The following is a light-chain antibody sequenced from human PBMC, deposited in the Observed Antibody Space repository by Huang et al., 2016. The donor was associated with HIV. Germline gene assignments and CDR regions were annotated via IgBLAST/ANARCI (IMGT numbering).Light chain of an antibody. CDR3: QQSFAAPIT. V-gene: IGKV1-39*01. Sequence: DIQLTQSPSSLSASVGDTVTISCRASPNIDTFLNWYQQRIGRAPNLLIYDASTLQSGVTSRFTASGSGTDFTLTITNLQPEDFAVYSCQQSFAAPITFGQGTRL. J-gene: IGKJ5*01. CDR1: PNIDTF. CDR2: DAS.